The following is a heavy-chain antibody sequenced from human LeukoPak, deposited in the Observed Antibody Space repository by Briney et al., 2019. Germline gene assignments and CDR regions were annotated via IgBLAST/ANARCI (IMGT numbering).Heavy chain of an antibody. V-gene: IGHV3-7*01. Sequence: GGSLRLSCAASGFAFTSYWMSWVRQAPGKGLEWVANIKQDGSEKYYVDSVKGRSTISRDNVKNSLYLQMNSLRAEDTAVYYCSREGSLSGCDHWGQGTRVTVSS. J-gene: IGHJ4*02. CDR3: SREGSLSGCDH. CDR2: IKQDGSEK. CDR1: GFAFTSYW. D-gene: IGHD6-19*01.